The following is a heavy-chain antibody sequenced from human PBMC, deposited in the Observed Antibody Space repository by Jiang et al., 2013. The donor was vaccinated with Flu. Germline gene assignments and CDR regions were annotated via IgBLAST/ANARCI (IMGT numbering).Heavy chain of an antibody. CDR3: ARDNSGSFSSLIDY. CDR2: ISYTGTT. J-gene: IGHJ4*02. Sequence: GPGLVNPSQTLSLTCTVSGDSVHSGGYYWSWIRQHPGRALEWIGYISYTGTTDYNPSLKSRVTISVDTSKNQFSLKLRSVTAADTAVYYCARDNSGSFSSLIDYWGQGTLVTVSS. V-gene: IGHV4-31*03. D-gene: IGHD1-26*01. CDR1: GDSVHSGGYY.